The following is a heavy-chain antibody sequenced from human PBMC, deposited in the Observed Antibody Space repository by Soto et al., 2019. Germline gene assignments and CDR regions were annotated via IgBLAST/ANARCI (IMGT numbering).Heavy chain of an antibody. V-gene: IGHV3-30*04. CDR3: ARDLKAGTDNVNWFAP. CDR2: IAYDGSNR. CDR1: GFSISRSA. D-gene: IGHD1-1*01. Sequence: QVQLAESGGGVVQPGRSLRLSCAASGFSISRSAMHWVRQAPGKGLEWVAVIAYDGSNRWYADSAKGRFTISRDNSENTVYLQVSSLRGEDTAVYYCARDLKAGTDNVNWFAPWGQGTRVSVSS. J-gene: IGHJ5*02.